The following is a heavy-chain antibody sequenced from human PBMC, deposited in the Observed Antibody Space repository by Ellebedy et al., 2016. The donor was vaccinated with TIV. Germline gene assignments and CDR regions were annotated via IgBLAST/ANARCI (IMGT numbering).Heavy chain of an antibody. J-gene: IGHJ6*02. D-gene: IGHD2-2*01. Sequence: PGGSLRLSCAGSGFTFSSYGMHWVRQAPGKGLKWLAVISYDGNNNYYADSLKARFTISRENSKNTPYLQMNSLRAEDTAVYFCAKGLLEYCSIDRCYPEGEPYGMDVWGQGTTVPVSS. CDR2: ISYDGNNN. CDR1: GFTFSSYG. V-gene: IGHV3-30*18. CDR3: AKGLLEYCSIDRCYPEGEPYGMDV.